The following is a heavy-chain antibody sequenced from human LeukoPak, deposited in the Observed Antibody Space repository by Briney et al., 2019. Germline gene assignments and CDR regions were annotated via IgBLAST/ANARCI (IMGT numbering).Heavy chain of an antibody. Sequence: PGRSLRLSCAASGFTFSSYGMHWVRQAPGKGLEWVAVIWYAGSNKYYADSVKGRFTISRDNSKNTLYLQMNSLRAEDTAVYYCARNRLPDYYDSNYGMDVWGQGTTVTVSS. CDR2: IWYAGSNK. V-gene: IGHV3-33*01. CDR1: GFTFSSYG. J-gene: IGHJ6*02. D-gene: IGHD3-22*01. CDR3: ARNRLPDYYDSNYGMDV.